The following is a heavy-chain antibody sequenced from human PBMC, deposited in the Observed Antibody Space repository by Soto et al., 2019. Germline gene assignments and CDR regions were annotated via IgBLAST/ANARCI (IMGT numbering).Heavy chain of an antibody. CDR3: ARGYDSSGYTYYYYGMDV. Sequence: EVQLVESGGGLVQPGGSLRLSCAASGFTFSSYWMHWVRQAPGKGLVWVSRMNSDGSSTSYADSVKGRFTISRDNAKNELYLQKNSLRAEDTAVYYCARGYDSSGYTYYYYGMDVWGQGTTVTVSS. D-gene: IGHD3-22*01. J-gene: IGHJ6*02. CDR2: MNSDGSST. V-gene: IGHV3-74*01. CDR1: GFTFSSYW.